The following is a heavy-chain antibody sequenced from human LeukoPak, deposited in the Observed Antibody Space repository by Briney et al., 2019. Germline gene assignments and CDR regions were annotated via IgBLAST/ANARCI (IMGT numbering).Heavy chain of an antibody. CDR3: ARLLWFGEYCDY. CDR1: GYTFTGYY. J-gene: IGHJ4*02. CDR2: INPNSGGT. D-gene: IGHD3-10*01. Sequence: ASVKVSCKASGYTFTGYYMHWVRQAPGQGLEWMGWINPNSGGTNYAQKFQGRVTMTGDTSISTAYMELSRLRSDDTAVYYCARLLWFGEYCDYWGQGTLVTVSS. V-gene: IGHV1-2*02.